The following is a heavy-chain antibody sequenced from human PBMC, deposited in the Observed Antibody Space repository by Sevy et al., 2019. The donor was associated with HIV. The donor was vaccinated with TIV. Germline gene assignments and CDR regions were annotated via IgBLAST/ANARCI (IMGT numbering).Heavy chain of an antibody. J-gene: IGHJ3*02. CDR3: ARDPVGSTAPQNAFDI. V-gene: IGHV4-59*01. CDR2: ISYIGST. D-gene: IGHD1-26*01. CDR1: GGSISTSY. Sequence: SETLSLTYTVSGGSISTSYWNWIRQPPGKGLEWIGYISYIGSTNYNPSLKSRVTISVDTSKNQFSLKVRSVTAADTAVYYCARDPVGSTAPQNAFDIWGQGTTVTVSS.